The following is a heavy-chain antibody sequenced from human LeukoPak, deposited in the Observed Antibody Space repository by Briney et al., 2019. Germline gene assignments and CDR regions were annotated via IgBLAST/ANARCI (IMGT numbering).Heavy chain of an antibody. Sequence: GASVKVSCKASGYTFSGYYIHWVRQAPGQGLEWMGWMNPNSGNTAYAQKFQGRVTITRNTSISTAYMELSSLRSEDTAVYYCAREDYYDSGSNDYWGQGTLVTVSS. V-gene: IGHV1-8*03. CDR1: GYTFSGYY. J-gene: IGHJ4*02. CDR3: AREDYYDSGSNDY. D-gene: IGHD3-22*01. CDR2: MNPNSGNT.